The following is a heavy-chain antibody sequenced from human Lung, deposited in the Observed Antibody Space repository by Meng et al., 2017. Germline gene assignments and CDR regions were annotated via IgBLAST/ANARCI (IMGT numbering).Heavy chain of an antibody. V-gene: IGHV4-34*01. CDR2: INHSGST. Sequence: QGQIQQWGAGLLKPSATLSLACVVAGGSFSDYYWSWIRQPPGKGLEWIGEINHSGSTNYNPSLESRATISVDTSQNNLSLKLSSVTAADSAVYYCARGPTTMAHDFDYWGQGTLVTVSS. D-gene: IGHD4-11*01. J-gene: IGHJ4*02. CDR1: GGSFSDYY. CDR3: ARGPTTMAHDFDY.